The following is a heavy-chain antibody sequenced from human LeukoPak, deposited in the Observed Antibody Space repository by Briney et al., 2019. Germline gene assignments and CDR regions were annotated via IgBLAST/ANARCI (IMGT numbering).Heavy chain of an antibody. J-gene: IGHJ5*02. CDR3: SRDPYDSSGSTA. CDR2: ISSSGSTI. Sequence: PGRSLRLSCAASGFTFSSYAMHWVRQAPGKGLEWVSYISSSGSTIYNADSVKGRFTISRDNAKNSLYLQMNSLRAEDTAVYYCSRDPYDSSGSTAWGQGTLVTVSS. D-gene: IGHD3-22*01. CDR1: GFTFSSYA. V-gene: IGHV3-48*04.